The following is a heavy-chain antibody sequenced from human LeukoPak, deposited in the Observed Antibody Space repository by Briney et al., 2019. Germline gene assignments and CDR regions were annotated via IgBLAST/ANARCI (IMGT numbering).Heavy chain of an antibody. CDR3: ARGHTILDP. J-gene: IGHJ5*02. V-gene: IGHV3-7*01. CDR1: GLTLSDHW. CDR2: IKGDGSEK. Sequence: GGSLRLSCAASGLTLSDHWMSWVRQAPGKGLEGVANIKGDGSEKYYVDSVKGRFTVSRDNAKNIVYLQMNSLRVEDTAVYYCARGHTILDPRGQGTLVTVSS.